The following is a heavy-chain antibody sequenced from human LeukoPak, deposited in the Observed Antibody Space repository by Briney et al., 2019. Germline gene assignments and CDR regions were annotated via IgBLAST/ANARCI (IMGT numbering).Heavy chain of an antibody. CDR3: ARGHTILDP. J-gene: IGHJ5*02. V-gene: IGHV3-7*01. CDR1: GLTLSDHW. CDR2: IKGDGSEK. Sequence: GGSLRLSCAASGLTLSDHWMSWVRQAPGKGLEGVANIKGDGSEKYYVDSVKGRFTVSRDNAKNIVYLQMNSLRVEDTAVYYCARGHTILDPRGQGTLVTVSS.